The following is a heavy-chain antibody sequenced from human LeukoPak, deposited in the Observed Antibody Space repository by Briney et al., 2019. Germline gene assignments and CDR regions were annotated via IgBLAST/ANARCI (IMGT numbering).Heavy chain of an antibody. CDR1: GYTFTSYG. D-gene: IGHD3-22*01. CDR2: ISAYNGNT. CDR3: ARENSTYYYDSSGYEFDP. J-gene: IGHJ5*02. V-gene: IGHV1-18*01. Sequence: ASVKVSCKASGYTFTSYGISWVRQAPGQGLEWMGWISAYNGNTNYAQKLQGRVTMTTDTSTSTAYMELRSLRSEDTAAYYCARENSTYYYDSSGYEFDPWGQGTLVTVSS.